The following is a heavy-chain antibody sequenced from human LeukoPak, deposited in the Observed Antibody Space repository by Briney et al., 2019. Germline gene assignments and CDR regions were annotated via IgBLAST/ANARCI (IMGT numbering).Heavy chain of an antibody. Sequence: PSETLSLTCTVSDGSISGSSYYWGWIRQPPGKGLEWIGSIYYSGSTYYNPSLKSRVSISVDTSKNQFSLKLSSVTAADTAVYYCARVYYDFWSGYSVGYYFDYWGQGTLVTVSS. V-gene: IGHV4-39*07. J-gene: IGHJ4*02. D-gene: IGHD3-3*01. CDR2: IYYSGST. CDR1: DGSISGSSYY. CDR3: ARVYYDFWSGYSVGYYFDY.